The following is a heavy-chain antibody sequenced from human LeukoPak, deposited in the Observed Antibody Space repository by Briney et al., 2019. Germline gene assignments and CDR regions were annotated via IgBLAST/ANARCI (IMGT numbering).Heavy chain of an antibody. V-gene: IGHV3-33*06. CDR3: VKEPAPYSLGDA. Sequence: GRSLTLSCAASGFTFSRYGMHWVRQAPGKGLEGVAVVWDNGINKFYADSMKGRFTISRDNSKHTLSLHMNSLRAEDTAVYYCVKEPAPYSLGDAWGKGTTVTVSS. D-gene: IGHD3-16*01. CDR1: GFTFSRYG. J-gene: IGHJ6*04. CDR2: VWDNGINK.